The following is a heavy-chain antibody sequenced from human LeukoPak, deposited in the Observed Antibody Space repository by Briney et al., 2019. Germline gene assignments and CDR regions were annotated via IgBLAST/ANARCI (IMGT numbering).Heavy chain of an antibody. CDR3: AREGKSWNQPDAFDI. CDR1: GGSISSYY. Sequence: SETLSLTCTVSGGSISSYYWSWIRQPPGKGLEWIGYIYYSGSTNYNPSLKSRVTISVDTSKNQFSLKLSSVTAADTAVYYCAREGKSWNQPDAFDIWGQGTMVTVSS. CDR2: IYYSGST. V-gene: IGHV4-59*01. J-gene: IGHJ3*02. D-gene: IGHD1-1*01.